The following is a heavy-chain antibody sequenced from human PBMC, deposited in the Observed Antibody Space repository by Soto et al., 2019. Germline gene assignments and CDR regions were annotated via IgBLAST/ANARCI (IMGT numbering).Heavy chain of an antibody. Sequence: GASVKVSCKASGGTFSSYAISWVRQAPGQGLEWMGGIIPIFGTANYAQKFQGRVTITADESTSTAYMELSSLRSEDTAVYYCARDAYCGGDCPSTLDYWGQGTLVTVSS. J-gene: IGHJ4*02. CDR3: ARDAYCGGDCPSTLDY. V-gene: IGHV1-69*13. CDR2: IIPIFGTA. CDR1: GGTFSSYA. D-gene: IGHD2-21*02.